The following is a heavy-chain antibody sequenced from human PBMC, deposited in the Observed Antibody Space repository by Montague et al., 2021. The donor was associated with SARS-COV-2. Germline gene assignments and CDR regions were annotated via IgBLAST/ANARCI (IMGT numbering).Heavy chain of an antibody. J-gene: IGHJ4*02. CDR1: GGSISSGGYY. D-gene: IGHD3-3*01. V-gene: IGHV4-31*03. CDR2: IYYSGST. Sequence: TRSLTCTVSGGSISSGGYYWSWIRQHPGKGLEWIGYIYYSGSTYYNPSLKSRVTISVDTSKSQFSLKLSSVTAADTAVYYCARAPTIFGVVITNFDYWGQGTLVTVSS. CDR3: ARAPTIFGVVITNFDY.